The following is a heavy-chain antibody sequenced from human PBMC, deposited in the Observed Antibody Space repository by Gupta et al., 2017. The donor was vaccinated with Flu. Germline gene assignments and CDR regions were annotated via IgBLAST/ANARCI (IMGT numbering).Heavy chain of an antibody. CDR1: GYVFTSFY. CDR3: ARWRGYYDF. V-gene: IGHV1-46*01. Sequence: QLVQPAAYVMKPAASVRVSCKASGYVFTSFYIHWLRQAPGQGLEWMGKIDCGGGSTTYAQKFQGRITMTRDTSANTVYMEVSSLRSDDTAVYYCARWRGYYDFWGQGTLVPVSS. J-gene: IGHJ4*02. D-gene: IGHD2-21*01. CDR2: IDCGGGST.